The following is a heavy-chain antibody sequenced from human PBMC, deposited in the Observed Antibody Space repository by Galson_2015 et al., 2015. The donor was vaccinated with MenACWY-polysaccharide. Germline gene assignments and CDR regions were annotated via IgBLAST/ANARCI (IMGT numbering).Heavy chain of an antibody. CDR3: ANGVYCSRTSCFSDGFDI. D-gene: IGHD2-2*01. Sequence: SETLSLTCAAYGGSFSNYYWTWIRQTPGRGLEWIGEINQSGSTKYNPSLKGRVTTSVDTSKNQFSLTMYSVTAADTAVYYCANGVYCSRTSCFSDGFDIWGQGTVVTVSS. CDR1: GGSFSNYY. J-gene: IGHJ3*02. CDR2: INQSGST. V-gene: IGHV4-34*01.